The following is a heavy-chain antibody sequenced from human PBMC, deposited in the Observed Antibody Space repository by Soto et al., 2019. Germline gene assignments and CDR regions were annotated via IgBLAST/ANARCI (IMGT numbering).Heavy chain of an antibody. CDR3: GQGGGGVSWHHFDY. J-gene: IGHJ4*02. V-gene: IGHV3-23*01. D-gene: IGHD1-26*01. Sequence: EVQLLESGGGLVQPGGSLRLSCAASGFTFSSYAMSWVRQAPGKGLEWVSAISGRGGSTYYADSGKGRFTISSDKSKEALDLKTSSHSGDAAAEYSWGQGGGGVSWHHFDYWGRGTLVTVGS. CDR1: GFTFSSYA. CDR2: ISGRGGST.